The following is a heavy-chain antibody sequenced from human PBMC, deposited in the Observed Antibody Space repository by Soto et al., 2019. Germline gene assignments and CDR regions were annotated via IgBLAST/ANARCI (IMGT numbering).Heavy chain of an antibody. V-gene: IGHV3-23*01. Sequence: GGSLRLSCAAPGFTFSSYAMSWVRQAPGKGLEWVSAISGSGGSTYYADSVKGRFTISRDNSKNTLYLQMNSLRAEDTAVYYCAKDIMDIVVVPAENYYYYGMDVWGQGTTVTVSS. CDR3: AKDIMDIVVVPAENYYYYGMDV. D-gene: IGHD2-2*03. CDR2: ISGSGGST. CDR1: GFTFSSYA. J-gene: IGHJ6*02.